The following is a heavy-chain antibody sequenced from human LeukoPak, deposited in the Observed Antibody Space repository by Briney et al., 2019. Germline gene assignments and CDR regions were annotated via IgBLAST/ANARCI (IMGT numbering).Heavy chain of an antibody. CDR1: GNYW. V-gene: IGHV3-74*01. J-gene: IGHJ4*02. D-gene: IGHD2/OR15-2a*01. CDR3: VSFYETY. CDR2: INSDGSWT. Sequence: GGSLRLSCAASGNYWMHWVRQVPGKGLVWVSHINSDGSWTSYADPVKGRFTISKDNAKNTVYLQMNSLRAEDTAVYYCVSFYETYWGRGTLVTVSS.